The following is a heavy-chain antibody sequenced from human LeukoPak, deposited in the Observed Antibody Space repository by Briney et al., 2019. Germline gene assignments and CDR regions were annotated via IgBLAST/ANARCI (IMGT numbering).Heavy chain of an antibody. D-gene: IGHD6-19*01. CDR3: ARGVLARGSSGWYFDY. V-gene: IGHV3-64*01. J-gene: IGHJ4*02. Sequence: GGSLRLSCAASRFTFGSYAMHWVRQAPGKGLEYVSAISSSGGSTYYANSVKGRFTISRDNSKNTLYLQMGSLRAEDMAVYYCARGVLARGSSGWYFDYWGQGTLVTVPS. CDR1: RFTFGSYA. CDR2: ISSSGGST.